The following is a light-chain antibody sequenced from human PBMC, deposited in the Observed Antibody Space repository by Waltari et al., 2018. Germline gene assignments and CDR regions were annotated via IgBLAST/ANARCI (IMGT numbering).Light chain of an antibody. V-gene: IGLV2-23*02. Sequence: QSALTQPASVSGAPGQSITISCSAVTGIGGNSDFVSWYHHPPGKVPKLLIYEVIKRPPDSSDRFTGSKSGNTASLSISGLQADDEADYYCCSYVQKDIWLFGRGTKVTVL. CDR3: CSYVQKDIWL. J-gene: IGLJ3*02. CDR2: EVI. CDR1: TGIGGNSDF.